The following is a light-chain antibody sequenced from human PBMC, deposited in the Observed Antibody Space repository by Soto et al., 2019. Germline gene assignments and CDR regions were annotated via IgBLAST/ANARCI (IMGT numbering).Light chain of an antibody. CDR3: SSYAGSNYWV. CDR2: EVS. V-gene: IGLV2-8*01. Sequence: QSALTQPPSASGSPEQSVTISCTGTSSDVGGYNYVSWYQQHPGKAPKLMIYEVSKRPSGVPDRFSGSKSGNTASLTVSGLQAEDEADYYCSSYAGSNYWVFGGGTKLTVL. CDR1: SSDVGGYNY. J-gene: IGLJ3*02.